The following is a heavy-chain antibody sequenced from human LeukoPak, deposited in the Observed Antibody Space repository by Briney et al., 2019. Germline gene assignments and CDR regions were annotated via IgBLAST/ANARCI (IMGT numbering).Heavy chain of an antibody. V-gene: IGHV4-31*03. Sequence: SQTLSLTCTVSGGSISSGGYYWSWIRQHPGKGLEWIGYIYYSGSTYYNLSLKSRVTISVDTSKNQFSLKLSSVTAADTAVYYCARFSASYCSSTSCSYYFDYWGQGTLVTVSS. CDR1: GGSISSGGYY. CDR3: ARFSASYCSSTSCSYYFDY. CDR2: IYYSGST. J-gene: IGHJ4*02. D-gene: IGHD2-2*01.